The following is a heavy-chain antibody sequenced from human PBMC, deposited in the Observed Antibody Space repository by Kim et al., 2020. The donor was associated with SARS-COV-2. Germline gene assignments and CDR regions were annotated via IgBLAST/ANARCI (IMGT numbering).Heavy chain of an antibody. J-gene: IGHJ3*02. CDR1: GYTFTSYG. D-gene: IGHD3-9*01. CDR2: ISAYNGNT. CDR3: AIPLRGRLGLRYFEGPDAFDI. V-gene: IGHV1-18*01. Sequence: ASVKVSCKASGYTFTSYGISWVRQAPGQGLEWMGWISAYNGNTNYAQKLQGRVTMTTDTSTSTAYMELSSLRSDDTAVYYCAIPLRGRLGLRYFEGPDAFDIWGQGTMVTVSS.